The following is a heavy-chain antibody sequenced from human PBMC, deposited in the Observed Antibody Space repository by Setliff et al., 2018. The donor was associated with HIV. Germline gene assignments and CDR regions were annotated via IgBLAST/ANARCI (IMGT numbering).Heavy chain of an antibody. V-gene: IGHV1-8*03. CDR3: ARRYGRYYYYYRDV. J-gene: IGHJ6*03. D-gene: IGHD3-10*01. CDR1: GYTFTSYD. CDR2: MNPNSGNT. Sequence: ASVKVSCKASGYTFTSYDINWVRQATGQGLEWMGWMNPNSGNTGYAQKFQGRVTITRNTSISTAYMELSSLRSEDTAVYYCARRYGRYYYYYRDVWGKGTTVTVSS.